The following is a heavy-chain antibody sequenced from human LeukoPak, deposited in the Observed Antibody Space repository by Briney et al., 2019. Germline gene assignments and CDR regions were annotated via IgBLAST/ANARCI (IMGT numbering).Heavy chain of an antibody. J-gene: IGHJ4*02. Sequence: GGSLRLSCAASGFTFSSYGMHWVRQAPGKGLEWVAVISYDGSNKYYADSVKGRFTISRDNSKNTLYLQMNSLRAEDTAVYYCAKDSKMGATAEFDCWGQGTLVTVSS. CDR1: GFTFSSYG. V-gene: IGHV3-30*18. CDR3: AKDSKMGATAEFDC. CDR2: ISYDGSNK. D-gene: IGHD1-26*01.